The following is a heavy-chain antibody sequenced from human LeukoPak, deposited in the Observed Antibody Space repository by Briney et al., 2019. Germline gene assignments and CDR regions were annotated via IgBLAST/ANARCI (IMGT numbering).Heavy chain of an antibody. CDR3: ARSRTYTIFGVVIMGYYGMDV. CDR2: MNPNSGNT. J-gene: IGHJ6*02. V-gene: IGHV1-8*01. Sequence: ASVKVSCKASGYTFTSYDINWVRQATGQGLEWMGWMNPNSGNTGYAQKFQGRVTMTRNTSISTAYMELSSLRSEDTAVYYCARSRTYTIFGVVIMGYYGMDVWGQGTTVTVSS. D-gene: IGHD3-3*01. CDR1: GYTFTSYD.